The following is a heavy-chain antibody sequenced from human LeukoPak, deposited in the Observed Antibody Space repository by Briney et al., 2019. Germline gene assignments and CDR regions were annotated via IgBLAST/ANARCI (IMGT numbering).Heavy chain of an antibody. J-gene: IGHJ4*02. CDR3: ARYCSGGNCYSGLVY. CDR2: IRGSGGST. CDR1: GFTFSTYA. Sequence: GGSLRLSCAASGFTFSTYAMTGFRQAPGRGLEWFSTIRGSGGSTYYADSVKGRFTISRDISKNTLYLQMNNLRAEDTAVYYCARYCSGGNCYSGLVYWGQGTLVAVSS. D-gene: IGHD2-15*01. V-gene: IGHV3-23*01.